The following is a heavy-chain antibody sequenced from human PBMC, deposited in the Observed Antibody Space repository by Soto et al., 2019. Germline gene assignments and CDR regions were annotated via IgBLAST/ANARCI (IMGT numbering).Heavy chain of an antibody. Sequence: SETLSLTCTVSGGAISSGDYYWSWIRQPPGKGLEWIGYIYNSGSTYYNPSLKSRVTISVDTSKNEFSLKLSSVTAADTAVYYCARDPITGTNSSVMDVWGQGTTVTVSS. CDR1: GGAISSGDYY. CDR2: IYNSGST. V-gene: IGHV4-30-4*01. CDR3: ARDPITGTNSSVMDV. J-gene: IGHJ6*02. D-gene: IGHD1-7*01.